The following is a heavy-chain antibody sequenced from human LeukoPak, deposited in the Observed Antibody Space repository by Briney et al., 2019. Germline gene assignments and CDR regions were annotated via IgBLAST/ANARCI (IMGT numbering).Heavy chain of an antibody. Sequence: GGSPRLSCAASGFTFSDYYMTWMRQAPGKGLEWVSYISPNSADIKYADSVKGRFTISRDNAKNSLYLQMNSLRAEDTAVYYCARDVNISGWYGDYWGQGTLVTVSS. D-gene: IGHD6-19*01. CDR1: GFTFSDYY. J-gene: IGHJ4*02. CDR3: ARDVNISGWYGDY. CDR2: ISPNSADI. V-gene: IGHV3-11*06.